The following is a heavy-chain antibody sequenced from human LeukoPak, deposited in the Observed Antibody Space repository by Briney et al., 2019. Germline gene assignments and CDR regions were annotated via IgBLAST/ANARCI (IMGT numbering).Heavy chain of an antibody. CDR1: GFTFSGYS. V-gene: IGHV3-21*01. Sequence: GGSLRLSCAASGFTFSGYSMNWVRQAPGKGLEWVSSISSSSSYIYYADSVKGRFTIFRDNAKNSLYLQMNSLRAEDTAVYYCARDPQDYYGMDVWGKGTTVTVSS. CDR2: ISSSSSYI. CDR3: ARDPQDYYGMDV. J-gene: IGHJ6*04.